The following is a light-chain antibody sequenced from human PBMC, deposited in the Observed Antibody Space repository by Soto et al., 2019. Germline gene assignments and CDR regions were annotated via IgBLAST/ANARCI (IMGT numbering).Light chain of an antibody. J-gene: IGKJ4*01. CDR3: QQFSSYPLT. CDR1: QSVSSSY. V-gene: IGKV3-20*01. CDR2: DAS. Sequence: EIVMRQSPATLSVSPGERATLSCRASQSVSSSYLAWYQQKPGQAPRLLIYDASSRATGIPDRFSGGGSGTDFTLTISRLEPEDFAVYYCQQFSSYPLTFGGGTKVDIK.